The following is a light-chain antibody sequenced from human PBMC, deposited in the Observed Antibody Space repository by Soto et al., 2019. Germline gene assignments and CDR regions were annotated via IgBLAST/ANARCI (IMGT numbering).Light chain of an antibody. J-gene: IGLJ1*01. Sequence: QSALTQPASVSGSPGQSITISCTGTSSDVGAYNYVSWFQQHPGNAPTLIISEVSNRPSGVSNRFSGSKSGNAASLTISGLQAEDEADYFCFSFTTDWTHVFGTGTKLTVL. CDR3: FSFTTDWTHV. CDR1: SSDVGAYNY. V-gene: IGLV2-14*01. CDR2: EVS.